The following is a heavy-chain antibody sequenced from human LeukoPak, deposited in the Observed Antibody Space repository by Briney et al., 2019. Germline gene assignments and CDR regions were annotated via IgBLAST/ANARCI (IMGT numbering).Heavy chain of an antibody. J-gene: IGHJ4*02. D-gene: IGHD6-19*01. CDR2: ISWNSGSI. Sequence: GGSLRLSCAASGFTFADYAMHWVRHAPGKGLEWVSGISWNSGSIGYADSVKGRFTISRDNAKNSQYLQMNRLRAEDTALYYCAKQWLGTFDYWGQGTLVTVSS. V-gene: IGHV3-9*01. CDR3: AKQWLGTFDY. CDR1: GFTFADYA.